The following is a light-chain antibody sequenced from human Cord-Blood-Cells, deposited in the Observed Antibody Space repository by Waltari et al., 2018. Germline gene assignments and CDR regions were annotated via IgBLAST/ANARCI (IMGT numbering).Light chain of an antibody. CDR1: QGISNS. Sequence: DIQMTQSPSSLSASVGDRVPLTCRASQGISNSLAWYQQKPGKSPKLLLYAASRLESGVPSRFSGSGSGTDYTLTISSLQPEDFATYYCQQYYSTPFTFGPGTKVDIK. J-gene: IGKJ3*01. CDR3: QQYYSTPFT. V-gene: IGKV1-NL1*01. CDR2: AAS.